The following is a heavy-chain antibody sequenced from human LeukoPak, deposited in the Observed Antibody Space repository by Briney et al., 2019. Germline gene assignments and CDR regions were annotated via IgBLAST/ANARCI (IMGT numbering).Heavy chain of an antibody. CDR3: ARAGYYGWSY. Sequence: ASVKVSCKASGYTFTSYYMHGVRQAPGQGLEWMGIINPSGSSTSDAEKCQGRITMTRDTSTSTVYMELSSLRSEDTAVYYCARAGYYGWSYWGQGTLVTVSS. J-gene: IGHJ4*02. CDR1: GYTFTSYY. V-gene: IGHV1-46*01. CDR2: INPSGSST. D-gene: IGHD3-10*01.